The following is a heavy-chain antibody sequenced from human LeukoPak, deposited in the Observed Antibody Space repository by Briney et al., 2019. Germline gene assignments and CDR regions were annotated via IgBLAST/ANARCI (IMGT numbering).Heavy chain of an antibody. D-gene: IGHD6-13*01. V-gene: IGHV4-4*02. CDR3: ARDGSSWYFNYYYYGMDV. CDR1: GDSINSLDL. Sequence: SETLSLTCTVSGDSINSLDLWSWVRQPPGKGLEWIGEIYHSGSTNYNPSLKSRVTISVDKSKNQFSLKLSSVTAADTAVYYCARDGSSWYFNYYYYGMDVWGQGTTVTVSS. J-gene: IGHJ6*02. CDR2: IYHSGST.